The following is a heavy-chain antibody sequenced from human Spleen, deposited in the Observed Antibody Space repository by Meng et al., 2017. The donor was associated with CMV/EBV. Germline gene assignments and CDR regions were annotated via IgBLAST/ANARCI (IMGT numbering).Heavy chain of an antibody. Sequence: ASVKVSCKASGYTFTNYYINWVRQATGQGLEWMGWMNPKSGNTGYAQKFQGRVTMTSTTSISTAYMELSSLRSEDTAVYYCLRGVGSTPTYFHFYGLDGWGQGTTVTAP. CDR1: GYTFTNYY. J-gene: IGHJ6*02. V-gene: IGHV1-8*01. CDR2: MNPKSGNT. CDR3: LRGVGSTPTYFHFYGLDG. D-gene: IGHD5/OR15-5a*01.